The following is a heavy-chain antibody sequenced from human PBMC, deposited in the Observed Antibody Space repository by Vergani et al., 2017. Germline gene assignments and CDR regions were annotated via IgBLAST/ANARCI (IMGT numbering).Heavy chain of an antibody. D-gene: IGHD3-10*01. J-gene: IGHJ4*02. V-gene: IGHV4-39*07. CDR1: GDSINNGNYS. CDR2: IYATGDT. Sequence: QLQLQESGPGLVKPSETLCLTCIVSGDSINNGNYSWGWIRQPPGRGLEWLGYIYATGDTYMKPFLKSRVTMSVDRSKNQISLKVASVTAADTAVYYCSRGAYYFEDWGQGTLVTVSP. CDR3: SRGAYYFED.